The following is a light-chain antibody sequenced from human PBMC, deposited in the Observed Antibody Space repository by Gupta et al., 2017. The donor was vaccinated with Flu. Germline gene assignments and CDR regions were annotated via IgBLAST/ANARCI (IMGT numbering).Light chain of an antibody. Sequence: QSALTQPASVSGSPGQSITISCTGTSSDVGGYNYVSWYQQHPGKAPKLMIYEVSNRPSGVSNRFSGSKSGTKASLTISGLQAEDEAYYYCSSYTSSSTRGFGTGTQLTVL. CDR1: SSDVGGYNY. CDR3: SSYTSSSTRG. V-gene: IGLV2-14*01. J-gene: IGLJ1*01. CDR2: EVS.